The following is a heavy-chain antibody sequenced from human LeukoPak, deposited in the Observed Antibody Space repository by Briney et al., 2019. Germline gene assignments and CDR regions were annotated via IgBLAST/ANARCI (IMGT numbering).Heavy chain of an antibody. CDR1: GFTVSSNC. V-gene: IGHV3-66*02. CDR3: ARESRGY. CDR2: IYSGGST. J-gene: IGHJ4*02. Sequence: GGSLRLSCAASGFTVSSNCMSWVRQAAGKGLEWVSVIYSGGSTYYADSVKSRFTISRDNSKNTLYLQMNSLRAEDTAVYYCARESRGYWGQGTLVTVSS.